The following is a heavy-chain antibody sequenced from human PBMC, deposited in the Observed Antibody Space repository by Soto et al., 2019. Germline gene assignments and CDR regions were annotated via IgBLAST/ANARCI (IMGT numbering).Heavy chain of an antibody. J-gene: IGHJ4*02. V-gene: IGHV1-8*01. CDR3: AYCSGGSCSTP. Sequence: ASMKGSCTASGYTFTSYYINCVRQSTVQGLEWMGWMNPNSGNTGYAQKFQGRVTMTRNTSISTAYMELSSLRSEDTAVYYCAYCSGGSCSTPWGQGTLVTVSS. CDR2: MNPNSGNT. D-gene: IGHD2-15*01. CDR1: GYTFTSYY.